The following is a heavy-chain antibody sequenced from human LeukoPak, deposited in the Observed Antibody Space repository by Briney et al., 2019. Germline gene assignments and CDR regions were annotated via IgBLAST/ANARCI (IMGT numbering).Heavy chain of an antibody. V-gene: IGHV3-43*01. Sequence: PGGSLRLSCAASGFSFGGYTMHCVRQVPGKGLEWVSLISWDGGSTYYADSVKGRFTISRDNSKNSLYLQMNSLRTEDTALYYCAKGGNWNDGYYYYMDVWGKGTTVTVSS. CDR1: GFSFGGYT. CDR2: ISWDGGST. J-gene: IGHJ6*03. CDR3: AKGGNWNDGYYYYMDV. D-gene: IGHD1-1*01.